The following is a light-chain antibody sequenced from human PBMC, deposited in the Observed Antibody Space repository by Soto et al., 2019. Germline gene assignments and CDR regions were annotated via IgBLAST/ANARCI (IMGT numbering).Light chain of an antibody. CDR1: QSVSSSY. V-gene: IGKV3-20*01. J-gene: IGKJ1*01. CDR3: QQYGSSSWT. CDR2: GAS. Sequence: EIVLTQSPGTLSLSPGERATLSCRASQSVSSSYFAWYQQRFGQAPRLLIYGASSRATGIPDRFSGSGSGTDFTLIIIRLEPEDFAVYYCQQYGSSSWTFGQGTKVDIK.